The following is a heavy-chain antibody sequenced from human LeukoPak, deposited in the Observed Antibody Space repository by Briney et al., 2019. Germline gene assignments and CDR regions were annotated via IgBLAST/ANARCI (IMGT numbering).Heavy chain of an antibody. CDR2: IYYSGST. Sequence: PSETLSLTCTVSGGSIRGYYWSWVRQPPGKGLEWIGYIYYSGSTNYNPSLKSRVTISVDTSKNQFSLKLSSVTAADTAVYYCARAPLTPYYYGSGSYYYYYGMDVWGQGTTVTVSS. CDR3: ARAPLTPYYYGSGSYYYYYGMDV. CDR1: GGSIRGYY. V-gene: IGHV4-59*01. D-gene: IGHD3-10*01. J-gene: IGHJ6*02.